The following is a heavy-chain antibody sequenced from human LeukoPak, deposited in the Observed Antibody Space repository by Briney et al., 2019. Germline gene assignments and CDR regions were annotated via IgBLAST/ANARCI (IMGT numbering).Heavy chain of an antibody. CDR2: ISSSSSYI. Sequence: GGSLRLSCAASGFTFTSYNMNWVRQAPGKGLEWVSSISSSSSYINYADSVKGRFTISRDNAKNSLYLQMNSLRAEDTAVYYCTTHSSSWTLGMDVWGQGTTVTVSS. J-gene: IGHJ6*02. CDR1: GFTFTSYN. D-gene: IGHD6-13*01. V-gene: IGHV3-21*01. CDR3: TTHSSSWTLGMDV.